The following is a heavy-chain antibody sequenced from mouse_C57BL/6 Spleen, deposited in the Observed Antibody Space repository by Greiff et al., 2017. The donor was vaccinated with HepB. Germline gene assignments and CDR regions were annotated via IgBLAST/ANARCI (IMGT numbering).Heavy chain of an antibody. CDR2: ISSGGSYT. J-gene: IGHJ2*01. CDR3: ARQPHYYGSRPPYYFDY. D-gene: IGHD1-1*01. Sequence: EVQLVESGGDLVKPGGSLKLSCAASGFTFSSYGMSWVRQTPDKRLEWVATISSGGSYTYYPDSVKGRFTISRDNAKNTLYLQMSSLKSEDTAMYYCARQPHYYGSRPPYYFDYWGQGTTLTVSS. CDR1: GFTFSSYG. V-gene: IGHV5-6*01.